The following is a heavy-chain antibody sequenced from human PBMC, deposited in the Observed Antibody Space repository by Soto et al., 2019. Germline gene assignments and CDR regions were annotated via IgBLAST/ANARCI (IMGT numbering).Heavy chain of an antibody. J-gene: IGHJ6*02. V-gene: IGHV4-31*03. CDR2: IYYSGST. CDR1: GGSISSGGYY. Sequence: QVQLQESGPGLVKPSQTLSLTCTVSGGSISSGGYYWSWIRQHPGKGLEWIGYIYYSGSTYYNPALKSRVTLSVDTSKNQFSLKLSSVTAADTAVYYCARHNYDSSGTAVDVWGQGTTVTVSS. D-gene: IGHD3-22*01. CDR3: ARHNYDSSGTAVDV.